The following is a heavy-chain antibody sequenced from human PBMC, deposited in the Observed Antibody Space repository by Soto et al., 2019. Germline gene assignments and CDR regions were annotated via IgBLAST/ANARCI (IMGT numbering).Heavy chain of an antibody. Sequence: GGSLRLCCAASGFTFSSYSMNWVRQAPGKGLEWVSSISSSSSYIYYADSVKGRFTISRDNAKNSLYLQMNSLRAEDTAVYYCARTCIYGDYGVDYYYGMDVWGQGTTVTVSS. D-gene: IGHD4-17*01. CDR3: ARTCIYGDYGVDYYYGMDV. V-gene: IGHV3-21*01. CDR1: GFTFSSYS. J-gene: IGHJ6*02. CDR2: ISSSSSYI.